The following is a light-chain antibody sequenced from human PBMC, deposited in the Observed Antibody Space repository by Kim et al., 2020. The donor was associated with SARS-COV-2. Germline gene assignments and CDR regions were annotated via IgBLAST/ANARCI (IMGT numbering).Light chain of an antibody. CDR1: SSDVGGYNY. J-gene: IGLJ3*02. V-gene: IGLV2-11*01. Sequence: QSPLTQPRSVSGSPGQSVTISCTGTSSDVGGYNYVSWYQQHPGKAPKLMIYDVSKRPSGVPDRFSGSKSGNTASLTISGLQAEDEADYYCCSYAGSYTNWVFGGGTQLTVL. CDR2: DVS. CDR3: CSYAGSYTNWV.